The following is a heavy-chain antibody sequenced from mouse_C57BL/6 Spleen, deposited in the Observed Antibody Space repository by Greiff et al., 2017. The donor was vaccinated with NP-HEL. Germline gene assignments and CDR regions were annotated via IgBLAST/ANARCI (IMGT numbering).Heavy chain of an antibody. V-gene: IGHV2-6*01. CDR3: ASGRRAGTMDY. Sequence: VKLMESGPGLVAPSQSLSITCTVSGFSLTSYGVDWVRQSPGKGLEWLGVIWGVGSTNYNSALKSRLSISKDNSKSQVFLKMNSLQTDDTAMYYCASGRRAGTMDYWGQGTSVTVSS. CDR2: IWGVGST. D-gene: IGHD3-1*01. J-gene: IGHJ4*01. CDR1: GFSLTSYG.